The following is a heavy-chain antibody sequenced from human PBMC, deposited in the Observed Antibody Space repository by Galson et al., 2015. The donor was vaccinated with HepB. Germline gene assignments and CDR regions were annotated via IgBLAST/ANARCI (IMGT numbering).Heavy chain of an antibody. J-gene: IGHJ3*01. CDR3: ARDRTYHDFWRGFDL. CDR1: GFAFSHHA. CDR2: IRGSGDDT. V-gene: IGHV3-23*01. Sequence: SLRLSCAASGFAFSHHAMSWVRQAPGKGPEWVSSIRGSGDDTKYADSVKGRFTISRDNFETMVFLQMNSLRVEDTAVYYGARDRTYHDFWRGFDLWGQGTMVAVSS. D-gene: IGHD3-3*01.